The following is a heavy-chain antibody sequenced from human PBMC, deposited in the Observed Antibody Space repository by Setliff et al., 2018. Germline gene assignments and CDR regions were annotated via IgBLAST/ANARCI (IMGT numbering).Heavy chain of an antibody. CDR2: INSNGGTT. V-gene: IGHV3-64*04. D-gene: IGHD3-10*01. J-gene: IGHJ5*02. CDR1: GFTFSSYA. Sequence: GGSLRLSCAASGFTFSSYAMHWVRQAPGRGLEYVSAINSNGGTTYYADSVKGRFTISRDNSKNTLYLQMNSLRAEDTAVYYCAKATLWFGELGGWFDPWGQGTLVTVSS. CDR3: AKATLWFGELGGWFDP.